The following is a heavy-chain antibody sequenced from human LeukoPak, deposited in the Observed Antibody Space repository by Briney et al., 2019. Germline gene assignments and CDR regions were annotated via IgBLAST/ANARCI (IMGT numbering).Heavy chain of an antibody. CDR3: ARRSPVAGNAFDI. D-gene: IGHD6-19*01. Sequence: MTSETLSLTCTVSGGSISSYYWSWIRQPPGKGLEWIGYIYYSGSTNYNASLKSRVTISLDTSKNQFSLKLRSVTAADTAVYYCARRSPVAGNAFDIWGQGTMVTVSS. J-gene: IGHJ3*02. V-gene: IGHV4-59*08. CDR1: GGSISSYY. CDR2: IYYSGST.